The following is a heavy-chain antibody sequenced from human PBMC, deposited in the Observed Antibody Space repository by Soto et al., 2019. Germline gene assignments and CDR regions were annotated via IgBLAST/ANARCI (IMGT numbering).Heavy chain of an antibody. J-gene: IGHJ4*02. Sequence: SETLSLTCTVSSGSISSGDYYWSWIRQPPGKGLEWIGYIYYSGSTYYNPSLKSRVTISVDTSKNQFSLKLSSVTAADTAVYYCARSWGFALDYWGQGTLVTVSS. CDR3: ARSWGFALDY. CDR2: IYYSGST. D-gene: IGHD3-10*01. CDR1: SGSISSGDYY. V-gene: IGHV4-30-4*01.